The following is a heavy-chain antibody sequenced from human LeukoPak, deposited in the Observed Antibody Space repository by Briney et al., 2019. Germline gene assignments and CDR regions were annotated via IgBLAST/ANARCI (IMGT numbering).Heavy chain of an antibody. CDR2: ISSSGSTK. CDR1: GFTFSTYE. Sequence: GGSLLLSCAASGFTFSTYEINWVRRAPGKGLEWVAYISSSGSTKYYADSVTGRFTISRDNAKNSLYLQMSSLRAEDTAVYYCARDRDGDYVDYWGQGTLVTVSS. V-gene: IGHV3-48*03. D-gene: IGHD4-17*01. CDR3: ARDRDGDYVDY. J-gene: IGHJ4*02.